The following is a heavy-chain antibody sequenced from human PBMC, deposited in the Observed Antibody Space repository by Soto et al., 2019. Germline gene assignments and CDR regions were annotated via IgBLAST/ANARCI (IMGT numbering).Heavy chain of an antibody. Sequence: PGGSLRLSCAASGFTFSSYAMSWVRQAPGKGLEWVSAISGSCGSTYYADSVKGRFTISRDNSKNTLYLQMNSLRAEDTAVYYCAKRITMIVVHGDAFDIWGQGTMVTVSS. V-gene: IGHV3-23*01. J-gene: IGHJ3*02. D-gene: IGHD3-22*01. CDR2: ISGSCGST. CDR3: AKRITMIVVHGDAFDI. CDR1: GFTFSSYA.